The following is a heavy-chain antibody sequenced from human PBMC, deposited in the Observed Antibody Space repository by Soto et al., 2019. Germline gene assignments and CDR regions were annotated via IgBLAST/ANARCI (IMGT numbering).Heavy chain of an antibody. V-gene: IGHV4-39*01. D-gene: IGHD5-18*01. Sequence: SEPLSLRCPVSVGAISSSSYFWGWIRQHPGKGLEWIGSVYYSGSTYYNPSLKSRVTISADTSKNQFSLRLSSVTAADTAVYYCARRAYKYGRTIDSWGRGALVT. CDR3: ARRAYKYGRTIDS. CDR1: VGAISSSSYF. CDR2: VYYSGST. J-gene: IGHJ4*02.